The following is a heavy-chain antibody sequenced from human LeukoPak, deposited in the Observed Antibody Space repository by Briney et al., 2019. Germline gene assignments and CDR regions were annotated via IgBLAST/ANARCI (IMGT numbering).Heavy chain of an antibody. Sequence: PGGSLRLSCAASGFTFSSYAMSWVRQAPGEGLEWVSAISGSGGSTYYADSVKGRFTISRDNSKNTLYLQMKSLRAEDTAVYYCAKDGARTYYDILTGHDYWGQGTLVTVSS. CDR1: GFTFSSYA. V-gene: IGHV3-23*01. CDR3: AKDGARTYYDILTGHDY. D-gene: IGHD3-9*01. J-gene: IGHJ4*02. CDR2: ISGSGGST.